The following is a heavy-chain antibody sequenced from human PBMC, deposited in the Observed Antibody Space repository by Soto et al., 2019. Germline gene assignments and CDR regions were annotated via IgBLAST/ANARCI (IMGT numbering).Heavy chain of an antibody. CDR2: ISSSSSYI. Sequence: EVQLVESGGGLVKPGGSLRLSCAASGFTFSSYSMNWDRQAPGKGLEWVSSISSSSSYIYYADSVKGRFTISRDNAKNSLYLQMNSLRAEDTAVYYCARDRELRGDDAFDIWGQGTMVTVSS. V-gene: IGHV3-21*01. J-gene: IGHJ3*02. CDR3: ARDRELRGDDAFDI. D-gene: IGHD1-26*01. CDR1: GFTFSSYS.